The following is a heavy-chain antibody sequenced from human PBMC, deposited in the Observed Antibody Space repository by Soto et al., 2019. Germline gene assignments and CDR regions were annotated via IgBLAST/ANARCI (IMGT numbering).Heavy chain of an antibody. J-gene: IGHJ4*02. Sequence: QVHLVESGGGMVHPGGSLRLSCAASGFDFSTHVVHWVRQAPGQGLEWEAVISYDGYNAYYADSVKGRFTISKDNSRNTLFLQMDNLRSDDTAVYFCARDGGFSYGFDYYFDYWGQGTLVTVSS. CDR3: ARDGGFSYGFDYYFDY. D-gene: IGHD5-18*01. V-gene: IGHV3-30-3*01. CDR2: ISYDGYNA. CDR1: GFDFSTHV.